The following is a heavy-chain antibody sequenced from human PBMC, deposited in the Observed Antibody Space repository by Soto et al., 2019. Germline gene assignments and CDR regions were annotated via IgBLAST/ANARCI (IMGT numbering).Heavy chain of an antibody. J-gene: IGHJ4*02. CDR1: GFTFSNAW. V-gene: IGHV3-15*01. CDR3: STNWATSRD. CDR2: IKSNANGGTT. D-gene: IGHD3-10*01. Sequence: EVQLVESGGGLVQPGGSLRLSCAGSGFTFSNAWMNWARQAPGKGLEWVGRIKSNANGGTTDYAAPMKGRFTISRDDSRNTLYLQMNSLITEDTAVYYCSTNWATSRDWGQGTLVTVSS.